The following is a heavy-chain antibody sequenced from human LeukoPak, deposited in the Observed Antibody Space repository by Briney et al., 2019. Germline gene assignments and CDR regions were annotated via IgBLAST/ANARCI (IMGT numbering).Heavy chain of an antibody. CDR2: IYTSGST. CDR1: GGSIISYY. Sequence: PSEALSLTCTVSGGSIISYYWSWIRQTPGKGLEWIGRIYTSGSTNYNPSLKSRVTMSVDTSKNQFSLKLSSVTAADTAVYYCARDKSRTYGSADAFDIWGQGTMVTVSS. CDR3: ARDKSRTYGSADAFDI. V-gene: IGHV4-4*07. D-gene: IGHD3-10*01. J-gene: IGHJ3*02.